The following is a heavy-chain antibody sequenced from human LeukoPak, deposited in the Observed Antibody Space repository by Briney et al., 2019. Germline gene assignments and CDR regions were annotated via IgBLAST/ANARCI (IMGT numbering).Heavy chain of an antibody. V-gene: IGHV4-4*07. D-gene: IGHD3-10*01. CDR3: AREREGPYGYLDY. CDR1: SGSISSYY. CDR2: IYISGSI. Sequence: PSETLSLTCTVSSGSISSYYWSWIRQPPGKGLEWIGRIYISGSINYKSSLKSRVTISLDTSKNQFSLKLSSVTAADTAVYYCAREREGPYGYLDYWGQGTLVTVSS. J-gene: IGHJ4*02.